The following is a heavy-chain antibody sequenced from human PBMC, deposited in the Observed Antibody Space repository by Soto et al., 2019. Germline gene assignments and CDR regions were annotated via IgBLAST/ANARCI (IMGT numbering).Heavy chain of an antibody. CDR1: GFTFSSYA. Sequence: EVQLLESGGGLVKPGGSLRLSCAASGFTFSSYAMSWVRQAPGKGLEWVSTISGSGGNTFYADSVKGRFTISRDNSKNTLYLQMHSLRAEDTAVYYCAKEISSGYFGYWGQGTLVTVSS. CDR3: AKEISSGYFGY. CDR2: ISGSGGNT. J-gene: IGHJ4*02. V-gene: IGHV3-23*01. D-gene: IGHD3-22*01.